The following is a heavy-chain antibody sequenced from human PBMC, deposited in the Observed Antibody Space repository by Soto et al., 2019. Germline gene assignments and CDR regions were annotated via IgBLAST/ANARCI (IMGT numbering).Heavy chain of an antibody. CDR3: AKSICNWACNSFDY. CDR1: GFTFSNFA. Sequence: GGSLRLSCAASGFTFSNFAMSWVRQAPGKGLEWVSLISVSGRRTFYADSVKGRFTISRDNSKNTLYLEMSSLRAEDTAVYYCAKSICNWACNSFDYWGQGTLVTVSS. CDR2: ISVSGRRT. D-gene: IGHD2-15*01. V-gene: IGHV3-23*01. J-gene: IGHJ4*02.